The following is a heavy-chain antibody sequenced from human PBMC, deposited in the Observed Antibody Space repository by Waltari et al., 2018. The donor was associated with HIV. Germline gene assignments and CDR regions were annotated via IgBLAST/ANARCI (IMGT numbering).Heavy chain of an antibody. D-gene: IGHD3-22*01. Sequence: QLQLQESGSGLVKPSQTLSLTCAVSGGSISSGGYSWSWIRQLPGKGLEWIGYIYHSGSTYYNPSLKSRVTISVDRSKNQFSLKLSSVTAADTAVYYCARVWHYYDSSGYSPYFDYWGQGTLVTVSS. CDR2: IYHSGST. J-gene: IGHJ4*02. V-gene: IGHV4-30-2*01. CDR3: ARVWHYYDSSGYSPYFDY. CDR1: GGSISSGGYS.